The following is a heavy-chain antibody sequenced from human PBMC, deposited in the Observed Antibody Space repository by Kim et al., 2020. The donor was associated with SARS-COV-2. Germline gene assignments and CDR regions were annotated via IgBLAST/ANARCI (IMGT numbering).Heavy chain of an antibody. Sequence: GGSLRLSCAASGFTFSSYAMSWVRQAPGKGLEWVSVISGSGGSTYYADSVKGRFTISRDNSKNTLYLQMSSLRAEDTGVYYCASGHYDILTGYSGYFDLWGRGTLVTVSS. J-gene: IGHJ2*01. CDR3: ASGHYDILTGYSGYFDL. V-gene: IGHV3-23*01. CDR2: ISGSGGST. CDR1: GFTFSSYA. D-gene: IGHD3-9*01.